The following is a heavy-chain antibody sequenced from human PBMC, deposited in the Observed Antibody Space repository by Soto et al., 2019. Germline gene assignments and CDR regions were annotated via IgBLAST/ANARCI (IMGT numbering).Heavy chain of an antibody. CDR3: GISRHDSNFYYYGTDV. Sequence: QVQLVQSGAEVKKPGSSLKVSCKASGGTFSSHTISWVRLAPGQGLEWMGRTIPILGITNYAQNFQGIVTLTADTTTGTASMELSSLGSEDTAVYYCGISRHDSNFYYYGTDVWGQGTTVTVSS. CDR2: TIPILGIT. D-gene: IGHD3-22*01. V-gene: IGHV1-69*02. J-gene: IGHJ6*02. CDR1: GGTFSSHT.